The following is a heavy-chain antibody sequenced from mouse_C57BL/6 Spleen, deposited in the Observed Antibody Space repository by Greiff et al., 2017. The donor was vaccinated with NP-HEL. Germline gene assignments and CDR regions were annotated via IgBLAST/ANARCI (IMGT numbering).Heavy chain of an antibody. D-gene: IGHD1-1*01. J-gene: IGHJ2*01. CDR2: IYPSDSET. V-gene: IGHV1-61*01. CDR3: ARSPIYYYGSSYPY. CDR1: GYTFTSYW. Sequence: QVHVKQPGAELVRPGSSVKLSCKASGYTFTSYWMDWVKQRPGQGLEWIGNIYPSDSETHYNQKFKDKATLTVDKSSSTAYMQLSSLTSEDSAVYYCARSPIYYYGSSYPYWGQGTTLTVSS.